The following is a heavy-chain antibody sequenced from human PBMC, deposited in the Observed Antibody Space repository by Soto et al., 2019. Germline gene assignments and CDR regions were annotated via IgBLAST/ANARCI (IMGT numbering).Heavy chain of an antibody. CDR3: ARELAYCGGDCPGNAFDI. CDR1: GYTFTSYG. Sequence: VQLVQSGAEVKKPGASVKVSCKASGYTFTSYGISWVRQAPGQGLEWMGWISAYNGNTNYAQKLQGRVTMTTDTSTSTAYMELRSLRSDDTAVYYCARELAYCGGDCPGNAFDIWGQGTMVTVSS. CDR2: ISAYNGNT. D-gene: IGHD2-21*02. J-gene: IGHJ3*02. V-gene: IGHV1-18*01.